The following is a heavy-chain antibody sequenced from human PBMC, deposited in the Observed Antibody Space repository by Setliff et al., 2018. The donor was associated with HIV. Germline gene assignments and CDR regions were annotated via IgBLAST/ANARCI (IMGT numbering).Heavy chain of an antibody. CDR2: IYTSGTT. Sequence: PSETLSLTCFVSGVSISGHFWGWIRQPPGKGLEWIGNIYTSGTTEYNPSLDSRVTISVDTSRDQFSLNLRSVTAADTALYFCARLIHTGLLYFDYWGLGMLVTVSS. CDR3: ARLIHTGLLYFDY. V-gene: IGHV4-4*09. D-gene: IGHD2-8*02. CDR1: GVSISGHF. J-gene: IGHJ4*02.